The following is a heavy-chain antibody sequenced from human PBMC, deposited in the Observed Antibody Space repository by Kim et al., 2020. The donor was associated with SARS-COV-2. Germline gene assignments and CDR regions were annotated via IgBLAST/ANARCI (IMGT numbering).Heavy chain of an antibody. J-gene: IGHJ4*02. CDR1: RFTFSSYT. CDR2: ISGSGGST. Sequence: GGSLRLSCAASRFTFSSYTMSWVRQAPGKGLEWVSSISGSGGSTYYADSVKGRFTISRDNSKNTLYLQMNSLKVEDTAVYYCAKDGGVRALTATLFDFWGEGTLGTVSS. D-gene: IGHD2-21*02. CDR3: AKDGGVRALTATLFDF. V-gene: IGHV3-23*01.